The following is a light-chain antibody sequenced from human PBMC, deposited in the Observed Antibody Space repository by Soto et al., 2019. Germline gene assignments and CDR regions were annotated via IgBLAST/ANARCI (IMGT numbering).Light chain of an antibody. CDR1: GIDVGGYNY. CDR2: DVT. J-gene: IGLJ1*01. V-gene: IGLV2-14*01. Sequence: QSVLTQPASVSGSPGQSITISCTGTGIDVGGYNYVSWYQQHPGKAPKLMIYDVTNRPSGVSNRFSGSKSGNTASLTISGLQAEDEADYYCSSYTSSYTYVFGTGTKVTVL. CDR3: SSYTSSYTYV.